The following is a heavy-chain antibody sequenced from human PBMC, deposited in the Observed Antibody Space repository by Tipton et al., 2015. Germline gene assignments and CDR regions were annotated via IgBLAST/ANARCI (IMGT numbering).Heavy chain of an antibody. CDR1: GFAFSGYA. J-gene: IGHJ4*02. CDR2: ISYDGSQK. D-gene: IGHD2-8*01. V-gene: IGHV3-30*18. CDR3: AKTNMAAAYDY. Sequence: SLRLSCAASGFAFSGYAMHWVRRSPGKRLERVADISYDGSQKHYGDSMRGRFTISRDNSKNTLYLQLTSLRTDDTAMYFCAKTNMAAAYDYWGPGTLVTVSS.